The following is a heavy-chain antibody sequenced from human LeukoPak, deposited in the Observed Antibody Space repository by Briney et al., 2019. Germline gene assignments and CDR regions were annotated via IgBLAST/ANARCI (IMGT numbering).Heavy chain of an antibody. CDR1: GFTFSSYG. D-gene: IGHD6-13*01. CDR2: IRYYGSNK. V-gene: IGHV3-30*02. CDR3: AKIAAARFYFDY. J-gene: IGHJ4*02. Sequence: GGSLRLSCAASGFTFSSYGMHWVRQAPGKGLEWVAFIRYYGSNKYYADSVKGRFTISRDNSKNTLYLQMNSLRAEDTAVYYCAKIAAARFYFDYWGQGTLVTVSS.